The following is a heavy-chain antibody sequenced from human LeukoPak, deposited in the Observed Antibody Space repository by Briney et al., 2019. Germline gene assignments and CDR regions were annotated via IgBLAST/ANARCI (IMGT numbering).Heavy chain of an antibody. Sequence: GGSLRLSCAASGFTFSSYAMHWVRQAPGKGLEWVAVISYDGSNKYYADSVKGRFTISRDNSKNTLYLQMNSLRAEDTAVYYCARVLDYRYQLLHYYYYYGMDVWGQGTTVTVS. J-gene: IGHJ6*02. D-gene: IGHD2-2*01. CDR1: GFTFSSYA. CDR3: ARVLDYRYQLLHYYYYYGMDV. CDR2: ISYDGSNK. V-gene: IGHV3-30*04.